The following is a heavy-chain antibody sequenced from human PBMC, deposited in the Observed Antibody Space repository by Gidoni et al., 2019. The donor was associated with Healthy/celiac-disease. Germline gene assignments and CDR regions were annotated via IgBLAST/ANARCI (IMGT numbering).Heavy chain of an antibody. Sequence: EVQLVESGGGWVQPGRSLRLSGAASGGTFDDYAMHWVRQAPGKGLEWVYGISWNSGSIGYADSVKGRFTISRDNAKNSLYLQMNSLRAEDTALYYCAKSKEQQLVPNFDYWGQGTLVTVSS. CDR3: AKSKEQQLVPNFDY. J-gene: IGHJ4*02. D-gene: IGHD6-13*01. V-gene: IGHV3-9*01. CDR1: GGTFDDYA. CDR2: ISWNSGSI.